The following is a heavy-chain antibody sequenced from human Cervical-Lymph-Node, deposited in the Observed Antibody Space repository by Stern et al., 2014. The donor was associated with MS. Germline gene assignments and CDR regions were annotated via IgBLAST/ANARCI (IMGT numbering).Heavy chain of an antibody. V-gene: IGHV2-5*02. CDR1: GFSLSTSGVG. D-gene: IGHD1-1*01. CDR3: AHSGSAYYFDY. J-gene: IGHJ4*02. Sequence: QITLQESGPTLVKPTQTLTLTCTFSGFSLSTSGVGVVWIRQPPGKALGWLALIYWDDDKRYSPSLKSRVTITKDTSKNQVVLTMANMDPVDTATYYCAHSGSAYYFDYWGQGTLVTVSS. CDR2: IYWDDDK.